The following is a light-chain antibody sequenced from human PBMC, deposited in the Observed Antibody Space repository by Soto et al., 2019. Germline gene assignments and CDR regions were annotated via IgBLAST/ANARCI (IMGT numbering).Light chain of an antibody. Sequence: QSALTQPASVSGSPGQSITISCTGTSSDVGGYNYVSWYQQHPGKAPKLMIYDVSNRPSGVPNRFSGSKSGNTASLTISGLQAEDEADYYCSSYTSSSRVVFGGGTKLTVL. J-gene: IGLJ2*01. CDR2: DVS. CDR1: SSDVGGYNY. CDR3: SSYTSSSRVV. V-gene: IGLV2-14*01.